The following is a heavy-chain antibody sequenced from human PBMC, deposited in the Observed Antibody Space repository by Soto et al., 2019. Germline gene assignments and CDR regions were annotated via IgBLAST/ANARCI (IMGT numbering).Heavy chain of an antibody. CDR2: ISGGGGTT. J-gene: IGHJ4*02. Sequence: PGASLRLSCAASGFTFSDYAMTWVRQAPGKGLEWLSSISGGGGTTYYAESVKGRFTISRDNSKNTLYLQMNSLGAEVTAVYFCAKDRGYSMNWYTGDCWGPGSLVTVSS. D-gene: IGHD1-26*01. CDR1: GFTFSDYA. V-gene: IGHV3-23*01. CDR3: AKDRGYSMNWYTGDC.